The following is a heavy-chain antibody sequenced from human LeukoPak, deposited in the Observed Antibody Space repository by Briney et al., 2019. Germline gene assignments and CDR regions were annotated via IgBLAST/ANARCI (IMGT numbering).Heavy chain of an antibody. CDR3: ASSGYYGSGSYPPFDY. Sequence: GGSLRLSCAASGFTFSSYGMHWVRQAPGKGLEWVAVISYDGSNKYYADSVKGRFTISRDNSKNTLYLQMNSLRAEDTAVYYCASSGYYGSGSYPPFDYWGQGTLVTVSS. V-gene: IGHV3-30*03. CDR2: ISYDGSNK. D-gene: IGHD3-10*01. J-gene: IGHJ4*02. CDR1: GFTFSSYG.